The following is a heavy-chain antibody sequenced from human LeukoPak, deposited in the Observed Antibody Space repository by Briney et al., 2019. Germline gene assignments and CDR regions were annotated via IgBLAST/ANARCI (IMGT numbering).Heavy chain of an antibody. Sequence: ASAKVSCKASGYTFTSYDINWVRQATGQGLEWIGWMNPNSGNTGYAQKFQGRVTMTRNTSISTAYMELSSLRSEDTAVYYCVRGESEQPFRGYYYYYYMDVWGKGTTVTVSS. V-gene: IGHV1-8*01. D-gene: IGHD1-26*01. CDR1: GYTFTSYD. J-gene: IGHJ6*03. CDR2: MNPNSGNT. CDR3: VRGESEQPFRGYYYYYYMDV.